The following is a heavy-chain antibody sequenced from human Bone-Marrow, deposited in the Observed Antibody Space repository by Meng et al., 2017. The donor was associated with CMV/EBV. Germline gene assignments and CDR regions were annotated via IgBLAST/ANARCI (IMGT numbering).Heavy chain of an antibody. Sequence: SEPLSLTCTVSGGSVSSGSYYWSWIRQPPGKGLEWIGYIYYSGSTNYNPSLKSRVTISVDTSKNQFSLKLSSVTAADTAVYYCARDLSVGATPPYYYGMDVWGQGTTVTVSS. V-gene: IGHV4-61*01. CDR3: ARDLSVGATPPYYYGMDV. D-gene: IGHD1-26*01. CDR2: IYYSGST. CDR1: GGSVSSGSYY. J-gene: IGHJ6*02.